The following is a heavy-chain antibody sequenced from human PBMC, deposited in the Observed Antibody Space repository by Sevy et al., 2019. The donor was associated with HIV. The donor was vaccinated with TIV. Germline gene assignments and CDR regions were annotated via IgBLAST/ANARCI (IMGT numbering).Heavy chain of an antibody. CDR1: GYTFTAYF. CDR3: ARAIYSGGYYYFDF. V-gene: IGHV1-2*06. D-gene: IGHD1-26*01. Sequence: APVKVSCKASGYTFTAYFIHWVRQAPRQGLERMGRISPSSRVTNYAQKFQDRVTMTRDTSITTAYMELSSLTSDDTALYYCARAIYSGGYYYFDFWGQGTLVTVSS. CDR2: ISPSSRVT. J-gene: IGHJ4*02.